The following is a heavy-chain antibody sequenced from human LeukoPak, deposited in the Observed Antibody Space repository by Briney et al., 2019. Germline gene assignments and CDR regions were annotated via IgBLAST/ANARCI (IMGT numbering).Heavy chain of an antibody. CDR1: GFTFSSYA. D-gene: IGHD3-10*01. CDR2: ISYDGSNK. V-gene: IGHV3-30*04. Sequence: GGSLRLSCAASGFTFSSYAMHWVRQAPGKGLEWVAVISYDGSNKYYADSVKGRFTISRDNSKNTLYLQMNSLRAEDTAVYYCARDEGQGPTAMLRGVFQHWGQGTLATVSS. CDR3: ARDEGQGPTAMLRGVFQH. J-gene: IGHJ1*01.